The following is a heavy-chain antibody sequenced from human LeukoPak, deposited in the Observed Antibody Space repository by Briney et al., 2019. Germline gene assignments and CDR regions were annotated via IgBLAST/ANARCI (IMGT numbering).Heavy chain of an antibody. V-gene: IGHV4-4*07. CDR2: IYTSGST. J-gene: IGHJ4*02. Sequence: PSETLSLTCTVSGGSISSYYWSWIRQPAGKGLEWIGRIYTSGSTNYNPSLKSRVTMSVDTSKNQFSLKLSSVTAADTAVYYCARGDYVWGSYRYGPSYFDYWGQGTLVTVSS. D-gene: IGHD3-16*02. CDR3: ARGDYVWGSYRYGPSYFDY. CDR1: GGSISSYY.